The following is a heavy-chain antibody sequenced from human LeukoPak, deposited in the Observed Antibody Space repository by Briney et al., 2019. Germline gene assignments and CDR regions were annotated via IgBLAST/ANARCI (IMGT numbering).Heavy chain of an antibody. D-gene: IGHD1-14*01. CDR1: GFTFSSYS. J-gene: IGHJ4*02. Sequence: GGSLRLSCAASGFTFSSYSMNWVRQAPGKGLEWVSGINWNGGSTGYADSVKGRFTISRDNSKNTLYLQMNSLRAEDTAVYYCAKKLTTVGIDYWGQGTLVTVSS. CDR3: AKKLTTVGIDY. CDR2: INWNGGST. V-gene: IGHV3-23*01.